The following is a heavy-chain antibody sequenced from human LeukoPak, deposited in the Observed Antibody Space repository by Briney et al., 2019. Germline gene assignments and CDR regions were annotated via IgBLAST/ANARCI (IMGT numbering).Heavy chain of an antibody. Sequence: GGSLRLSCEVSGFTFGDYWMHWVRQPPGKGLVWVSRINSDERSRAYADSVKGRFTISRDNSKNTLYLQMNSLRVEDTGTYYCARDRAERNWTYHTLFDSWGQGTPVIVSS. CDR2: INSDERSR. D-gene: IGHD1-7*01. V-gene: IGHV3-74*01. CDR1: GFTFGDYW. CDR3: ARDRAERNWTYHTLFDS. J-gene: IGHJ4*02.